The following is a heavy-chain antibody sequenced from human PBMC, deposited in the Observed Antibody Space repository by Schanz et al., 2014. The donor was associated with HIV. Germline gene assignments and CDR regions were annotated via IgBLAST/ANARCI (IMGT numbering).Heavy chain of an antibody. Sequence: QVQLVQSGAEVKKPGSSVKVSCKASGGTFSSYAISWVRQAPGQGLEWMGGIIPSFDTTNYAQTFQGRVTITADKSTSTAYMELSSLRSDDTAVYYCARDGSKTIDYWGQGTLVTV. CDR3: ARDGSKTIDY. D-gene: IGHD4-4*01. CDR2: IIPSFDTT. V-gene: IGHV1-69*06. CDR1: GGTFSSYA. J-gene: IGHJ4*02.